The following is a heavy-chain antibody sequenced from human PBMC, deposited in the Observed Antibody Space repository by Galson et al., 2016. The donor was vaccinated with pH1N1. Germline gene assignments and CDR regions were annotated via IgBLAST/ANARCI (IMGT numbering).Heavy chain of an antibody. CDR1: GGPLNSHA. Sequence: SVKVSCKASGGPLNSHAISWVRQAPGQGLEWMGRIVGIFRSANYAQKFQGRVTITADEFMSTTYVELSSLRSDDTAVYYCARVSGYNSGYIDSWGQGTLVTVSS. J-gene: IGHJ4*02. V-gene: IGHV1-69*13. CDR2: IVGIFRSA. D-gene: IGHD5-18*01. CDR3: ARVSGYNSGYIDS.